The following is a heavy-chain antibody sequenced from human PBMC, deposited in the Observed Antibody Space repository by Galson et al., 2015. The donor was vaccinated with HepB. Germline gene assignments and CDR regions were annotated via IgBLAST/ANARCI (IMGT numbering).Heavy chain of an antibody. J-gene: IGHJ4*02. Sequence: ETLSLTCTVYGGPFSGYYWSWIRQPPGKGLEWIGEINHSGSTNYNPSLKSRVTISVDTSKNQFSLKLSSVTAADTAVYYCARDHLWGQGTLVTVSS. V-gene: IGHV4-34*01. CDR1: GGPFSGYY. CDR3: ARDHL. CDR2: INHSGST. D-gene: IGHD1-14*01.